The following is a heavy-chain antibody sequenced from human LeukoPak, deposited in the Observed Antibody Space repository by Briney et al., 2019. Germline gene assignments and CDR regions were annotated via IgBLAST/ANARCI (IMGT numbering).Heavy chain of an antibody. J-gene: IGHJ4*02. CDR3: ARGRRAAAVVDY. CDR2: INHSGST. D-gene: IGHD6-13*01. CDR1: GGSFSGYY. V-gene: IGHV4-34*01. Sequence: SGTLSLTCAVYGGSFSGYYWSWIRQPSGKGLEWIGEINHSGSTNYNPSLKSRVTISVDTSKNQFSLKLSSVTAADTAVYYCARGRRAAAVVDYWGQGTLVTVSS.